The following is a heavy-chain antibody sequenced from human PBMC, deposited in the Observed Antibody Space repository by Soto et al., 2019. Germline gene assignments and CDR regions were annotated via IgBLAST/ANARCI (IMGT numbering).Heavy chain of an antibody. J-gene: IGHJ4*02. Sequence: GGSLRLSCAAAGFAFSNYAMTWFRHAPGKGLECISAITDSGARSIYAGSLTGRFTMSRDNSKSIVYFQMNRLRVGDTARYYCPKCSVQWCSSSGTCYQLEIRGQGVTVTVSS. CDR1: GFAFSNYA. CDR2: ITDSGARS. CDR3: PKCSVQWCSSSGTCYQLEI. D-gene: IGHD2-2*01. V-gene: IGHV3-23*01.